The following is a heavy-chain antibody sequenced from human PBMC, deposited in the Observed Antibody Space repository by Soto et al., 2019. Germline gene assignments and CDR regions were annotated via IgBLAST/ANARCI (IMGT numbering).Heavy chain of an antibody. Sequence: QVQLVQSGAEVKKPGASVRVSCKAYGYTFTNYDINWVRQATGQVLEWMGWMNPSNGNTGYAQKIQGRVIMTGDTSISTAYMELSSLTSADTAVYYCARFVRHQLPTIDYWGQGALVTVSS. D-gene: IGHD1-26*01. CDR2: MNPSNGNT. CDR1: GYTFTNYD. J-gene: IGHJ4*02. V-gene: IGHV1-8*01. CDR3: ARFVRHQLPTIDY.